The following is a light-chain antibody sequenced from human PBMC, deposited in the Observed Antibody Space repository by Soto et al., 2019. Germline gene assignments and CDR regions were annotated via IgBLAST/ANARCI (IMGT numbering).Light chain of an antibody. CDR3: SLYISGSTYV. CDR2: AVN. CDR1: SSDVGSYNR. J-gene: IGLJ1*01. Sequence: QSVLTQPPSVSGSPGQSATISCTGTSSDVGSYNRLSWYQQPPGTAPKLILYAVNPRPSGVPDRFSGSKSGSTGSLTISGLQAEDEADYYCSLYISGSTYVFGTGTKVTVL. V-gene: IGLV2-18*01.